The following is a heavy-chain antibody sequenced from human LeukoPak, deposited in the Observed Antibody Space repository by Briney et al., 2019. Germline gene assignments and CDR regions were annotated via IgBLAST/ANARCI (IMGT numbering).Heavy chain of an antibody. V-gene: IGHV4-59*11. J-gene: IGHJ4*02. Sequence: SETLSLTCTVSGGSISSHYWSWIRQVPGKGLEWIGYIFYTGSTNYHPSLKSRVTMSVDTSKSQFSLNLRSVSAADTAVYYCARAHPAYSSSSGFDFWGQGTLVTVSS. CDR3: ARAHPAYSSSSGFDF. D-gene: IGHD6-6*01. CDR1: GGSISSHY. CDR2: IFYTGST.